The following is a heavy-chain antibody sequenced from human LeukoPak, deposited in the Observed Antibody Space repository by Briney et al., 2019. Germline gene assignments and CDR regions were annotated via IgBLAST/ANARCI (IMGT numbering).Heavy chain of an antibody. CDR1: GFTFSSYS. CDR3: ARDTLLEWEPLAYFDY. CDR2: ISSSSSYI. D-gene: IGHD1-26*01. Sequence: GGSLRLSCAASGFTFSSYSMNWVRQAPGKGLEWVSSISSSSSYIYYADSVKGRFTISRDNAKNSLYLQMNSLRAEDTAVYYCARDTLLEWEPLAYFDYWGQGTLVTVSS. J-gene: IGHJ4*02. V-gene: IGHV3-21*01.